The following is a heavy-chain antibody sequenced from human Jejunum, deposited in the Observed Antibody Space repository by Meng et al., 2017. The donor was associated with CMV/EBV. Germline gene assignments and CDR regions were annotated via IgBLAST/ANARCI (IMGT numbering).Heavy chain of an antibody. V-gene: IGHV3-74*01. CDR3: ARGSTGYGNFDY. CDR1: GFSFSGYW. J-gene: IGHJ4*02. D-gene: IGHD5-12*01. Sequence: AASGFSFSGYWMHWVRQAPGKGLVWVSRINGDGSSMSYADSLKGRLTISRDNAEKTLYLQVNSLTAEDTAVYYCARGSTGYGNFDYWGQGTLVTVSS. CDR2: INGDGSSM.